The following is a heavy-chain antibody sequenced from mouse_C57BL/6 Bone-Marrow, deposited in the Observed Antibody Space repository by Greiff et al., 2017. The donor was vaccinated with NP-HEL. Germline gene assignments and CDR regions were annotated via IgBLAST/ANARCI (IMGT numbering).Heavy chain of an antibody. CDR1: GYTFTSYW. J-gene: IGHJ2*01. Sequence: QVQLQQPGTELVKPGASVKLSCKASGYTFTSYWMHWVKQRPGQGLEWIGNINPSNGCTNYNDKFKGRFTLAVDKATSTAYMQLSRLTSEDSAIYYCASHFSNSYFDYWGQGTTLTVSS. V-gene: IGHV1-53*01. CDR3: ASHFSNSYFDY. D-gene: IGHD2-5*01. CDR2: INPSNGCT.